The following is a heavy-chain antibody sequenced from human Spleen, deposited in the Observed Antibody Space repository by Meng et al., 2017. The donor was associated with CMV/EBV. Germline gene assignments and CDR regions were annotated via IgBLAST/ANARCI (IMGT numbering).Heavy chain of an antibody. V-gene: IGHV1-18*01. CDR3: ARGLMYSGSYTDAFDI. D-gene: IGHD1-26*01. J-gene: IGHJ3*02. Sequence: ASVKVSCKASGYTFTSYGISWVRQAPGQGLEWMGWISAYNGNTNYAQKLQGRVTMTTDTSTSTAYMELRSLRSDDTAVYYCARGLMYSGSYTDAFDIWGQGTMVTVSS. CDR1: GYTFTSYG. CDR2: ISAYNGNT.